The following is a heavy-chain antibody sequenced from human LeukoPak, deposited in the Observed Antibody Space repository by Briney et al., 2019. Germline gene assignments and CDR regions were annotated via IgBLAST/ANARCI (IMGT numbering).Heavy chain of an antibody. CDR2: ISAYNGNT. CDR3: ARVGSDYDILTGYYSVIDY. CDR1: GGTFSSYA. V-gene: IGHV1-18*01. D-gene: IGHD3-9*01. J-gene: IGHJ4*02. Sequence: ASVKVSCKASGGTFSSYAISWVRQAPGQGLEWMGWISAYNGNTNYAQKLQGRVTMTTDTSTSTAYMELRSLRSDDTAVYYCARVGSDYDILTGYYSVIDYWGQGTLVTVSS.